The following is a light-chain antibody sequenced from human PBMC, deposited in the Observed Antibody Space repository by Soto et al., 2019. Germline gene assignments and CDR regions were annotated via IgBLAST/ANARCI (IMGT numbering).Light chain of an antibody. Sequence: DVVMTQSPLSLPVTLGQPASISCRSSHSLVYSDGNTYLNWFQQRPGQSTRRLMYKVSNRDSGVTDRFSGSVAGTDFTLKISRGEAEDVGVYYSMHGTHLSWTFGQGPNVEVK. CDR1: HSLVYSDGNTY. CDR3: MHGTHLSWT. CDR2: KVS. V-gene: IGKV2-30*01. J-gene: IGKJ1*01.